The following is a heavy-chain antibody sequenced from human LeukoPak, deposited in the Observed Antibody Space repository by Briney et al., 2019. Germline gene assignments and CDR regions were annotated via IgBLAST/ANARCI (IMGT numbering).Heavy chain of an antibody. J-gene: IGHJ4*02. CDR1: GFTFSSYS. V-gene: IGHV3-21*01. CDR3: ARDSQVRGSYRPYFDY. CDR2: ISSSSSYI. D-gene: IGHD3-16*02. Sequence: GGSLRLSCAASGFTFSSYSMNWVRQAPGKGLEWVSSISSSSSYIYYADSVKGRFTISRDNAKNSLYLQMNSLRAEDTAVYYCARDSQVRGSYRPYFDYWGQGTLVTVSS.